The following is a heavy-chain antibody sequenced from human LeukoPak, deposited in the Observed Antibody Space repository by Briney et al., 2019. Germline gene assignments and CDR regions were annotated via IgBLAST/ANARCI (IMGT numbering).Heavy chain of an antibody. J-gene: IGHJ6*03. CDR3: ARDPQLPHYYYYMDV. V-gene: IGHV4-61*02. Sequence: SETLSLTCTVSGGSISSGSYYWSWIRQPAGKGLEWIGRIYTSGSTNYNPSLKSRVTISVDTSKNQFSLKLSSVTAADTAVYYCARDPQLPHYYYYMDVWGKGTTVTVSS. CDR1: GGSISSGSYY. CDR2: IYTSGST. D-gene: IGHD4-23*01.